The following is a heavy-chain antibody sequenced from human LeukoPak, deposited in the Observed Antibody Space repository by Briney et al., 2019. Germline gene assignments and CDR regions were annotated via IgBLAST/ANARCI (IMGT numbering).Heavy chain of an antibody. Sequence: PGGSLRLSCAASGFTFSSYWMSWVRQAPGKGLEWVANIKQDGREKNYVASVKGRFTISRDNAKNSLYLQMNSLRAEDTAVYYCARDHALVGATGACDVWGQGTMVTVSS. CDR2: IKQDGREK. J-gene: IGHJ3*01. CDR1: GFTFSSYW. D-gene: IGHD1-26*01. CDR3: ARDHALVGATGACDV. V-gene: IGHV3-7*01.